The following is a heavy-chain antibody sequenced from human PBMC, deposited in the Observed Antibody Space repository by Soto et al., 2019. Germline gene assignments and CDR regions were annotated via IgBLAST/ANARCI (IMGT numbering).Heavy chain of an antibody. Sequence: PSETLSLTCSVSGGTISGYYWTWIRQPAGKGLEWIGRIYSSGNTKYNPSLQSRVTMSLDTSNNQFSLRVTSGTVADRAVYYCARGQRFSDWFDPWGRGTLVTVAS. V-gene: IGHV4-4*07. CDR3: ARGQRFSDWFDP. CDR1: GGTISGYY. J-gene: IGHJ5*02. D-gene: IGHD3-3*01. CDR2: IYSSGNT.